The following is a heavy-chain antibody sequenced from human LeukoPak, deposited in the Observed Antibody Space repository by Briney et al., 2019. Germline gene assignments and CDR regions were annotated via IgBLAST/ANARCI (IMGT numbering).Heavy chain of an antibody. V-gene: IGHV1-2*02. CDR3: ARDWYDSSGYAFGSLTVNYYYGMDV. CDR1: GYTFTGYY. J-gene: IGHJ6*02. Sequence: GASVKVSCKASGYTFTGYYMHWVRQAPGQGLEWMGWINPNSGGTNYAQKFQGRVTMTRDTSISTAYMELSRLRSDDTAVYYCARDWYDSSGYAFGSLTVNYYYGMDVWGQGTTVTVSS. CDR2: INPNSGGT. D-gene: IGHD3-22*01.